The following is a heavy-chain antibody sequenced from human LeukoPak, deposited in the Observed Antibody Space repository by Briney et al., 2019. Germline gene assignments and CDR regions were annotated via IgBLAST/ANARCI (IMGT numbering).Heavy chain of an antibody. CDR3: ARGGSYVHY. D-gene: IGHD1-26*01. Sequence: PGGSLRLSCAASGFTFNSYEMNWVRQAPGKGLEWVSCINSGGRVIYYADSVKGRFTISRDNAKNSLYLQMNSLRADDTAVYYCARGGSYVHYWGQGTLVTVSS. J-gene: IGHJ4*02. CDR1: GFTFNSYE. CDR2: INSGGRVI. V-gene: IGHV3-48*03.